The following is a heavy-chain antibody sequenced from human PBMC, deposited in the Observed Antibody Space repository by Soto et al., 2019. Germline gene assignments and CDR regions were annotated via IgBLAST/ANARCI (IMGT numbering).Heavy chain of an antibody. CDR3: ARELRDSHIHFDH. CDR2: ISYDGSNK. CDR1: GFTFSSYA. D-gene: IGHD2-21*02. J-gene: IGHJ5*02. V-gene: IGHV3-30-3*01. Sequence: GGSLRLSCAASGFTFSSYAMHWVRQAPGKGLEWVAVISYDGSNKYYADSVKGRFTISRDNSKNTLYLQMNSLRAEDTAVYYCARELRDSHIHFDHWGQGTRVTVSS.